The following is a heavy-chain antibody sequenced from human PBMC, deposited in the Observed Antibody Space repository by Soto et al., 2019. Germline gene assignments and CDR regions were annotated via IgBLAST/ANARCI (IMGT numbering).Heavy chain of an antibody. V-gene: IGHV5-51*01. CDR2: IYPGDSDT. J-gene: IGHJ4*02. D-gene: IGHD2-8*01. CDR1: GYSFSSNW. Sequence: GESLKISCKASGYSFSSNWIGWVRQMPGKGLEWMGIIYPGDSDTRYSPSFQGQVTISADKFSSTAYLQWSSLKASDTAMYYCARFTNALGDYWGQGTLVTVSS. CDR3: ARFTNALGDY.